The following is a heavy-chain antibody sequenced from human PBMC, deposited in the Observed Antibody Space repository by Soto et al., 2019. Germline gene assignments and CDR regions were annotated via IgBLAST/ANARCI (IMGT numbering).Heavy chain of an antibody. Sequence: QVQLVESGGGVVQPGRSLRLSCAASGFTFSSYGMHWVRQAPGKGLEWVAVIWYDGSNKYYADSVKGRFTVSRDNSKNALDLQMNSLRAEDTAVYYCARPKGTVKLYRFDYWGQGSLVTVS. CDR1: GFTFSSYG. CDR3: ARPKGTVKLYRFDY. CDR2: IWYDGSNK. D-gene: IGHD4-17*01. J-gene: IGHJ4*02. V-gene: IGHV3-33*01.